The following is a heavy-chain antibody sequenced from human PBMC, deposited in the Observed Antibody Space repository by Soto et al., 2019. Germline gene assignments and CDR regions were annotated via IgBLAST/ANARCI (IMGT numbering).Heavy chain of an antibody. CDR3: AKDKGYDLPSDGFDF. Sequence: ELQLVESGGGLVQPGRSLRLSCAASGFTFDGYAMHWVRQAPGKGLEWVSGISWKSGGIGYAGSVKGRFTISRDNDKNSLSLQMNSLRVEDTALYYCAKDKGYDLPSDGFDFWGQGTMVTASS. CDR1: GFTFDGYA. D-gene: IGHD3-16*01. CDR2: ISWKSGGI. V-gene: IGHV3-9*01. J-gene: IGHJ3*01.